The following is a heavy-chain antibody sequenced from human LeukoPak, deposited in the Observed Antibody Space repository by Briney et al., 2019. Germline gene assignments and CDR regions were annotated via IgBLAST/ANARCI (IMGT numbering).Heavy chain of an antibody. CDR3: ATGDGYNSFDY. CDR2: IYTSGST. J-gene: IGHJ4*02. D-gene: IGHD5-24*01. Sequence: SETLSLTCTVSGGSFSSYYWSWSRQPAGKGLEWIGRIYTSGSTNYNSSLKSRVTMSVDTSKNQVSLKPSSVTAADTAVYYCATGDGYNSFDYWGQGTLVTVSS. CDR1: GGSFSSYY. V-gene: IGHV4-4*07.